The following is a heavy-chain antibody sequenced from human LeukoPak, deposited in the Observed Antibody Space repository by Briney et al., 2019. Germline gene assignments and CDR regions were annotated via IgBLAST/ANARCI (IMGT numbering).Heavy chain of an antibody. Sequence: SETLSLTCTVSGGPIRSSDYYWGWIRQPPGKGLEWIGSIYYSGSTYYNPSLKGRVTISVDTSKNRFSLKLSSVTAADTAVYYCASTILGATTWDFDYWGQGTLVTVSS. D-gene: IGHD1-26*01. CDR2: IYYSGST. CDR1: GGPIRSSDYY. V-gene: IGHV4-39*01. CDR3: ASTILGATTWDFDY. J-gene: IGHJ4*02.